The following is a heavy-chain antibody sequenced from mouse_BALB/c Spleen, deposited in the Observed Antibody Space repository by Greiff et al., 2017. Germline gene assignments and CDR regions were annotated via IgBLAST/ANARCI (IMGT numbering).Heavy chain of an antibody. V-gene: IGHV14-1*02. CDR2: IDPENGNT. CDR3: ARSGYGDAYFDY. CDR1: GFNIKDYY. D-gene: IGHD3-1*01. J-gene: IGHJ2*01. Sequence: VQLKESGAELVRPGALVKLSCKASGFNIKDYYMHWVKQRPEQGLEWIGWIDPENGNTIYDPKFQGKASITADTSSNTAYLQLSSLTSEDTAVYYCARSGYGDAYFDYWGQGTTLTVSS.